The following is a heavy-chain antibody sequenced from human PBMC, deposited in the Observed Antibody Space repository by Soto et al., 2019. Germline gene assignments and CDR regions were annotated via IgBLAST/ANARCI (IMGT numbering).Heavy chain of an antibody. Sequence: EVQLLESGGGLVQPGGSLRLSCAASGFTFSSYAMSWVRQAPGKGLEWVSVISGSGGSTYYADSVKGRFTISRDNSKNTLYLQMNSLRADDTAVYYCAKDLIYCSGGSCYPIGFDYWGQGTLVTVSS. J-gene: IGHJ4*02. CDR2: ISGSGGST. V-gene: IGHV3-23*01. CDR1: GFTFSSYA. CDR3: AKDLIYCSGGSCYPIGFDY. D-gene: IGHD2-15*01.